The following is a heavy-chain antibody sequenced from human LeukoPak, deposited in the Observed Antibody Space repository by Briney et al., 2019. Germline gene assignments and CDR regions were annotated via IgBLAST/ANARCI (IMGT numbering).Heavy chain of an antibody. CDR2: IGTAGDT. CDR1: GFTFSSCD. D-gene: IGHD3-22*01. CDR3: ARGRFGSVVVPFDY. V-gene: IGHV3-13*01. Sequence: GGSLRLSCAASGFTFSSCDMHWVRQATGKGLEWVSAIGTAGDTYYPGSVKGRFTISRENAKNSLYLQMNSLRAGDTAVYYCARGRFGSVVVPFDYWGQGTLVTVSS. J-gene: IGHJ4*02.